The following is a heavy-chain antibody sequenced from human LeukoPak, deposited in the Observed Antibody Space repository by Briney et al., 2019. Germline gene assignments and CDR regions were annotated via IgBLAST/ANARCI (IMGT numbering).Heavy chain of an antibody. D-gene: IGHD1-26*01. CDR3: ARETGSSRCFDP. V-gene: IGHV4-4*07. CDR1: GGSNSSYY. CDR2: IYTSGST. J-gene: IGHJ5*02. Sequence: PSETLSLTCTVSGGSNSSYYWSWIRQAAGKGLEWIGRIYTSGSTNYNPSLKSRVTMSVDMSKNQFSLNLTSVTAADTAVYYCARETGSSRCFDPWGQGTLVTVSS.